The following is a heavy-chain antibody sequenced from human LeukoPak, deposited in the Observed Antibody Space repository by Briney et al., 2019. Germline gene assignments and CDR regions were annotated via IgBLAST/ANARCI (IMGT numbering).Heavy chain of an antibody. D-gene: IGHD6-19*01. CDR3: AKSRSHSSAWYGSDFDY. CDR2: LSGSGGTT. V-gene: IGHV3-23*01. CDR1: GFTFSNYV. J-gene: IGHJ4*02. Sequence: GGSLRLSCVASGFTFSNYVMSWVRQAPGKGLEWVSGLSGSGGTTYYADSLKGRFTISRDNSNNTLYLQMNSLRAEDTALYYCAKSRSHSSAWYGSDFDYWGQGTLVTVSS.